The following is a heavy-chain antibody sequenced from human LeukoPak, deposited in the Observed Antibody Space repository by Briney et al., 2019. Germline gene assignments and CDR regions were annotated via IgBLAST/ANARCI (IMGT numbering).Heavy chain of an antibody. CDR2: IIPILGIA. J-gene: IGHJ4*02. V-gene: IGHV1-69*04. D-gene: IGHD4-11*01. CDR1: GGTFSSYA. CDR3: ARDRWAYSNPPFDY. Sequence: SVKVSCKASGGTFSSYAITWVRQAPGQGLEWMGRIIPILGIANYAQKFQGGVTITADKSTSTAYMELSSLRSEDTAVYYCARDRWAYSNPPFDYWGQGTLVTVSS.